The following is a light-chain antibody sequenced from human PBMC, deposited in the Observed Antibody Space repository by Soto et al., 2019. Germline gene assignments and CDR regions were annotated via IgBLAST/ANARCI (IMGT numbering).Light chain of an antibody. CDR3: QQYNNWPPGVT. J-gene: IGKJ3*01. CDR2: GAS. CDR1: QSVSSN. Sequence: EIVMTQSPATLSVSPGERATLSCRASQSVSSNLAWYQQKPGQAPRLLIYGASTRATGIPARFSGSGSGTEFTLTISSLPSEDFAVYYCQQYNNWPPGVTFGPGTKVDIK. V-gene: IGKV3-15*01.